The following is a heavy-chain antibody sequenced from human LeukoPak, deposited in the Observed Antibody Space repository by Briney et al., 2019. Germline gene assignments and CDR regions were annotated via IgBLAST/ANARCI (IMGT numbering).Heavy chain of an antibody. CDR2: INHSGST. J-gene: IGHJ4*02. D-gene: IGHD6-19*01. V-gene: IGHV4-34*01. CDR3: ARGPPLIIAVAGKRFDY. CDR1: GGSISSYY. Sequence: SETLSLTCTVSGGSISSYYWSWIRQPPGKGLEWIGEINHSGSTNYNPSLKSRVTISVDTSKNQFSLKLSSVTAADTAVYYCARGPPLIIAVAGKRFDYWGQGTLVTVSS.